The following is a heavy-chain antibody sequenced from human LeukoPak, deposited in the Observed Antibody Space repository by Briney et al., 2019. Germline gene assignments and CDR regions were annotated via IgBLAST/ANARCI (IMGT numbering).Heavy chain of an antibody. Sequence: GGSLRLSCAASGFTFSSYGMHWVRQAPGKGLEWVAVIWYDGSNKYYADSVKGRFTISRDNPKNTLYLQMSSLRAEDTAVYYCARDSGYYGSGSYYGIFDYWGQGTLVTVSS. CDR2: IWYDGSNK. CDR3: ARDSGYYGSGSYYGIFDY. CDR1: GFTFSSYG. D-gene: IGHD3-10*01. V-gene: IGHV3-33*01. J-gene: IGHJ4*02.